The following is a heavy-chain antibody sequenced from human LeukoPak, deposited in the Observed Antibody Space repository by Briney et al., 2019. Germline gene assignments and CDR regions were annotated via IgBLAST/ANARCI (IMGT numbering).Heavy chain of an antibody. V-gene: IGHV1-2*04. D-gene: IGHD3-16*01. Sequence: ASVKVSCKASGYTFTGYYMHWVRQAPGQGLEWMGWINPNSGGTNYAQKFQGWVTMTRDTSISTAYMELNRLRSDDTAVYYCARDPLLGAGKDAFDIWGQGTMVTVSS. CDR1: GYTFTGYY. CDR3: ARDPLLGAGKDAFDI. CDR2: INPNSGGT. J-gene: IGHJ3*02.